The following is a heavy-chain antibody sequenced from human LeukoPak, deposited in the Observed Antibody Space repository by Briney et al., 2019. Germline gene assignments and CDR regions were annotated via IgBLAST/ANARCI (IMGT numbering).Heavy chain of an antibody. D-gene: IGHD6-19*01. V-gene: IGHV3-20*04. J-gene: IGHJ4*02. CDR2: INWSGGST. Sequence: GGSLRLSCAASGFTFDDYGTSWVRQAPGKGLEWVSGINWSGGSTGYADSVKGRFTISRDNAKNSLYLQMNSLRAEDTALYYCATSRIAVAGRDYWGQGTLVTVSS. CDR1: GFTFDDYG. CDR3: ATSRIAVAGRDY.